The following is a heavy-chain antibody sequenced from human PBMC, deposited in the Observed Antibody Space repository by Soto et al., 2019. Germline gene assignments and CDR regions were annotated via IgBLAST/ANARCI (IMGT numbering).Heavy chain of an antibody. CDR2: ISGSGGST. CDR1: GFTFSSYS. V-gene: IGHV3-23*01. Sequence: GGSMRLSCAASGFTFSSYSMSWVRQAPGKGLEWVSAISGSGGSTYYADSVKGRFTISRDNSKNTRYLQMNSLRAEDTAVYYCAKHVAVAGHDAFDIWGQGTMVTVSS. D-gene: IGHD6-19*01. J-gene: IGHJ3*02. CDR3: AKHVAVAGHDAFDI.